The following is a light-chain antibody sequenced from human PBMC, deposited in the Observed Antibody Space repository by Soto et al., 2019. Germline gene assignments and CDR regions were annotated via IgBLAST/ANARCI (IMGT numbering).Light chain of an antibody. J-gene: IGKJ4*01. Sequence: EIVLTQSPGTLSLSPGETAALSCRASQSVSSRYLAWYQQKSGQAPRLLIYATSSRATDIPDRFIGYGSGTDFTPTISGLEPEDFAVYYCQQYGSSPTFGGGTKVDIK. V-gene: IGKV3-20*01. CDR3: QQYGSSPT. CDR1: QSVSSRY. CDR2: ATS.